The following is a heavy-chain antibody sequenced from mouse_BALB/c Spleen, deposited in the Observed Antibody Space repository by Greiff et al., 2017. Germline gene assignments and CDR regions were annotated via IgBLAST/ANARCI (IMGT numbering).Heavy chain of an antibody. CDR2: IYPGSGST. Sequence: QVQLQQPGAELVKPGTSVKLSCKASGYNFTSYWINWVKLRPGQGLEWIGDIYPGSGSTNYNEKFKSKATLTVDTSSSTAYMQLSSLASEDSALYYCARWGGNYGYAMDYWGQGTSVTVSS. CDR1: GYNFTSYW. CDR3: ARWGGNYGYAMDY. V-gene: IGHV1-55*01. D-gene: IGHD2-1*01. J-gene: IGHJ4*01.